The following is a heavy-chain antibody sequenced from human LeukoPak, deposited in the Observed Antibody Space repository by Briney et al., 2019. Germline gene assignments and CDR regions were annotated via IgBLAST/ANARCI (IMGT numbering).Heavy chain of an antibody. CDR1: GGTFSSYA. D-gene: IGHD5-12*01. CDR3: ARDASEWLRSKAFDI. Sequence: GSSVKVSCKASGGTFSSYAISWVRQAPGQGLEWMGRIIPILGIANYAQKFQGRVTITADKSTSTAYMELSSLRSEDTAVYYCARDASEWLRSKAFDIWGQGTMVTVSS. J-gene: IGHJ3*02. CDR2: IIPILGIA. V-gene: IGHV1-69*04.